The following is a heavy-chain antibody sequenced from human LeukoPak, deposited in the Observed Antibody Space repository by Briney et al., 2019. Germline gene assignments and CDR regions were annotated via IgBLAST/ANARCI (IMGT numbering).Heavy chain of an antibody. CDR1: EYTFTSYF. J-gene: IGHJ4*02. D-gene: IGHD3-22*01. V-gene: IGHV1-18*04. CDR3: ARSDSSGYYKGGFDY. Sequence: ASVKVSCKASEYTFTSYFMNWVRQAPGQGLEWMGWISAYNGNTNYAQKLQGRVTMTTDTSTSTAYMELRSLRSDDTAVYYCARSDSSGYYKGGFDYWGQGTLVTVSS. CDR2: ISAYNGNT.